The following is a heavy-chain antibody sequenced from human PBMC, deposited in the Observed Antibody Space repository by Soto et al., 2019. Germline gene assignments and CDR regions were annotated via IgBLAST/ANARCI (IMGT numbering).Heavy chain of an antibody. J-gene: IGHJ2*01. Sequence: QVQLVQSGAEVKKPGSSVKVSCKASGGTFSSYAISWVRQAPGQGLEWMGGIIPIFGTANYAQKFQGRVTITADESRSTAYMELSSLRSEDTAVYYCARGEVDTGPNWYFDLWGRGTLVTVSS. CDR2: IIPIFGTA. CDR1: GGTFSSYA. D-gene: IGHD1-26*01. V-gene: IGHV1-69*01. CDR3: ARGEVDTGPNWYFDL.